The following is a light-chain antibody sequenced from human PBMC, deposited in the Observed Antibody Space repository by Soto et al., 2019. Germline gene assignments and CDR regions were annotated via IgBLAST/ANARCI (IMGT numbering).Light chain of an antibody. J-gene: IGKJ1*01. CDR2: KAS. Sequence: DIQMTQSPSTLSGSVGDRVTITCRASQTISSWLAWYQQKPGKAPKLLIYKASTLKSGVPSRYSGSGSGTEFTLPISSLQPDDFATYYCQYYNSYSEAFGQGTKVELK. CDR1: QTISSW. CDR3: QYYNSYSEA. V-gene: IGKV1-5*03.